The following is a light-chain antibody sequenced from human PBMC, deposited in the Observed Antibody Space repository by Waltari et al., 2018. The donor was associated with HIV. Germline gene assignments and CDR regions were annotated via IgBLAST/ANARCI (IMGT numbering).Light chain of an antibody. Sequence: EVVMPQSPATLSVSPGERATLSCRASQSLSSNLAWYHQRPGQAPRLLIYGASTRATGIPARFSGGGSGTEFTLTISSLQSEDFGVYYCQQYNNWPRTFGQGTKVEIQ. CDR3: QQYNNWPRT. CDR1: QSLSSN. V-gene: IGKV3-15*01. CDR2: GAS. J-gene: IGKJ1*01.